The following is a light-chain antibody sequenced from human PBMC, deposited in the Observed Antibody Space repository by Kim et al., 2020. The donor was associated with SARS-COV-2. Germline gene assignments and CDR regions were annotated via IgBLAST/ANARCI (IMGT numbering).Light chain of an antibody. J-gene: IGKJ2*01. Sequence: WSPGESATLSCRASESINSRYLAWYQQKPGQAPRLLIYAASSRATGISDRFSGSGSGTDFTLTISRLEPEDIAVYYCQQYGTSLYTFGQGTKLEI. CDR2: AAS. CDR3: QQYGTSLYT. CDR1: ESINSRY. V-gene: IGKV3-20*01.